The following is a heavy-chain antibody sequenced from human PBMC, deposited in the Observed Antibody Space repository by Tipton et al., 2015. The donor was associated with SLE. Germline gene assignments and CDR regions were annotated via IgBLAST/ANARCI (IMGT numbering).Heavy chain of an antibody. CDR3: ARDRGGYYFDY. V-gene: IGHV4-59*01. CDR2: ISYGGNT. CDR1: GGSISNYY. D-gene: IGHD3-10*01. Sequence: TLSLTRTVSGGSISNYYWNWIRQSPGKGLECVGYISYGGNTNYNPSLKSRVTISLDTSKNQFSLKLTSVTASDTAVYLCARDRGGYYFDYWGQGPLVTVSS. J-gene: IGHJ4*02.